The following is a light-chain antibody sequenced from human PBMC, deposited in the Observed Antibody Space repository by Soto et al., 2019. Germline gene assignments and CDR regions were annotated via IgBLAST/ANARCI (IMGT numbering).Light chain of an antibody. J-gene: IGKJ4*01. CDR1: QSVSSTY. V-gene: IGKV3D-15*01. CDR2: GAS. CDR3: QQYDGWPLT. Sequence: DIVMTQSPDSLAVSLGERATINCKSSQSVSSTYLIWYQQKPGQAPRLLMYGASTRATDIPARFSGTGSGTEFTLTISSLQSEDLAVYHCQQYDGWPLTFGGGTKVDIK.